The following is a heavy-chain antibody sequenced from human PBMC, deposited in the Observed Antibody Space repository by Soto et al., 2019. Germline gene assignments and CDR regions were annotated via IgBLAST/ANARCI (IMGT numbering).Heavy chain of an antibody. CDR3: ARGRIGFGAPRNWFDP. CDR1: GYTFTSYD. J-gene: IGHJ5*02. CDR2: MNPNRGNT. V-gene: IGHV1-8*01. D-gene: IGHD3-10*01. Sequence: QVQLVQSGAEVKKPGASVKVSCKASGYTFTSYDINWVRQATGQGLEWMGWMNPNRGNTGHAQKFQGRVTMTRNTALSTAYRELSSLRSEDTAGYYCARGRIGFGAPRNWFDPWGQGTLVTVSS.